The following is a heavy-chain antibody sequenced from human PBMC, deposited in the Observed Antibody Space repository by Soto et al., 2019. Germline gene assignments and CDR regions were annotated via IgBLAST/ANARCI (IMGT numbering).Heavy chain of an antibody. CDR3: AVAGDHYGMMIDY. Sequence: PSETLSLTCTVSGGSISSYYWSWIRQPPGKGLEWIGYIYYSGSTNYNPSLKSRVTISVDTSKNQFSLKLSSVTAADTAVYYCAVAGDHYGMMIDYWGQGPLVTASP. V-gene: IGHV4-59*01. CDR1: GGSISSYY. D-gene: IGHD3-9*01. CDR2: IYYSGST. J-gene: IGHJ4*02.